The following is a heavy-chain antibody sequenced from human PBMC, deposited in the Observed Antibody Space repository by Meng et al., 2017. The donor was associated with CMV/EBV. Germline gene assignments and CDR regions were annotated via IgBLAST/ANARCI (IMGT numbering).Heavy chain of an antibody. D-gene: IGHD5-18*01. CDR3: AKDLFVDTAMVTGYYYGMDV. J-gene: IGHJ6*02. CDR1: GGSISSSSYY. CDR2: IRYDGSNK. V-gene: IGHV3-30*02. Sequence: GGSLRLSCTVSGGSISSSSYYWGWIRQPPGKGLEWVAFIRYDGSNKYYADSVKGRFTISRDNSKNTLYLQMNSLRAEDTAVYYCAKDLFVDTAMVTGYYYGMDVWGQGTTVTVSS.